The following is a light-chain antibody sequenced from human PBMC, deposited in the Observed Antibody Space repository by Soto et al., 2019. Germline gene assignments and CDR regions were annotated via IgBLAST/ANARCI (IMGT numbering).Light chain of an antibody. CDR2: DAF. Sequence: EIVLTQSPGTLSLSPGERATLSCRASQSVSSNYLAWYQQKPGQAPRLLIYDAFSRATGIPDRFRGSGSGTDFTLTISRLEPEDFAVYYCQQYANSPRTFGQGTKVEIK. V-gene: IGKV3-20*01. CDR3: QQYANSPRT. J-gene: IGKJ1*01. CDR1: QSVSSNY.